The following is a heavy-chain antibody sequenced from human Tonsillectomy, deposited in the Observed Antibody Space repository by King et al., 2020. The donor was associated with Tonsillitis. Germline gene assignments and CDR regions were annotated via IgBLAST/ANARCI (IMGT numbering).Heavy chain of an antibody. D-gene: IGHD6-13*01. J-gene: IGHJ4*02. Sequence: VQLVESGAEVKKPGESLKISCKASGYSFTTYWIGWVRQMPGKGLEWMGIIYPGDSDTRYSPSFQGQVTISADKSITTAYLQWSSLKASDPAMYYCAGSENPGQQLIIRRFDYRGQGTLVTVPS. CDR3: AGSENPGQQLIIRRFDY. CDR2: IYPGDSDT. CDR1: GYSFTTYW. V-gene: IGHV5-51*03.